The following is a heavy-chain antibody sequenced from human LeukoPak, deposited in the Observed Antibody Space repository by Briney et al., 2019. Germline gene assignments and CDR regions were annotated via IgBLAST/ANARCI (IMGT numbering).Heavy chain of an antibody. Sequence: SQTLSLTCTVSGGSISSGSYYWSWIRQPAGKGLEWIGRIYTSGSTNYNPSLKSRVTISVDTSKNQFSLKLSSVTAADTAVYYCASIVVVPAAIAYWGQGALVTVSS. J-gene: IGHJ4*02. CDR3: ASIVVVPAAIAY. CDR1: GGSISSGSYY. CDR2: IYTSGST. V-gene: IGHV4-61*02. D-gene: IGHD2-2*01.